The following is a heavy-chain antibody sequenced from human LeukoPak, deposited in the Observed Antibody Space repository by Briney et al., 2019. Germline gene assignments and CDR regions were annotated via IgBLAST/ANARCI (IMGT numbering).Heavy chain of an antibody. J-gene: IGHJ6*02. CDR1: GFTFSSYI. D-gene: IGHD6-19*01. CDR3: ASRTGGWGPTWDV. V-gene: IGHV3-21*01. CDR2: ISSSSSYI. Sequence: VGSLRLSCAASGFTFSSYIMNWVRQAPGKGLEWVSSISSSSSYIYYADSVKGRFTISRDNAKNSLYLQMNSLRAEDTAVYYCASRTGGWGPTWDVWGQGTTVTVSS.